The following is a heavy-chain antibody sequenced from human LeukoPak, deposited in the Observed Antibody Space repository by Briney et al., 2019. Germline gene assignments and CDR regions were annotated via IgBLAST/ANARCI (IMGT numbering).Heavy chain of an antibody. J-gene: IGHJ6*03. V-gene: IGHV3-30*02. CDR3: AKNSDSNPYYYYMDV. CDR2: IRYDGSNK. CDR1: GFTFSSYA. D-gene: IGHD4-11*01. Sequence: GGSLRLSCAASGFTFSSYAMSWVRQAPGKGLEWVAFIRYDGSNKYYADSVKGRFTISRDNSKNTLYLQMNSLRAEDTAVYYCAKNSDSNPYYYYMDVWGKGTTVTVSS.